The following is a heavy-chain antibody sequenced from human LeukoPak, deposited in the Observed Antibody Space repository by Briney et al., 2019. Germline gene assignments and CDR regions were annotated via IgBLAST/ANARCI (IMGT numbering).Heavy chain of an antibody. CDR2: IDTDGSRT. V-gene: IGHV3-74*01. CDR3: TKDYGSGAYLDY. J-gene: IGHJ4*02. CDR1: GFTFSSYW. D-gene: IGHD3-10*01. Sequence: GGSLRLSCAASGFTFSSYWMHWVRQAPGQGLLWVSRIDTDGSRTGYADSVKGRFTTSRDNAKNTLYLQMNNLRAEDTAVYYCTKDYGSGAYLDYWGQGTLVTVSS.